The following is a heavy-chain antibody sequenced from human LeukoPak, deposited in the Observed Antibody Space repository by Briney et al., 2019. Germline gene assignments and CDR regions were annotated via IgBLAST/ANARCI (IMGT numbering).Heavy chain of an antibody. D-gene: IGHD3-22*01. J-gene: IGHJ5*02. CDR3: AKDSGGTYYYDSSGYSWFDP. CDR2: ISGSGGST. V-gene: IGHV3-23*01. CDR1: GFTFSSYA. Sequence: PGGSLRLSCVASGFTFSSYAMSWVRQAPGKGLEWVSAISGSGGSTYYADSVKGRFTISRDNSKNTLYLQMNSLRAEDTAVYYCAKDSGGTYYYDSSGYSWFDPWGQGTLVTVSS.